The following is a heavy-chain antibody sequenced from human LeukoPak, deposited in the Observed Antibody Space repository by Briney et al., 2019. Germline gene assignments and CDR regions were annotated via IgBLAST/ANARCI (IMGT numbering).Heavy chain of an antibody. CDR3: ARDDSSGYYPFDY. CDR1: GYTFTGYY. D-gene: IGHD3-22*01. V-gene: IGHV1-2*02. Sequence: ASVKVSCKASGYTFTGYYMHWVRQAPGQGLEWMGWINPNSGGTNYAQKFQGRVTMTRDTSNSTAYMELSRLRSDDTAVYYCARDDSSGYYPFDYWGQGTLVTVSS. J-gene: IGHJ4*02. CDR2: INPNSGGT.